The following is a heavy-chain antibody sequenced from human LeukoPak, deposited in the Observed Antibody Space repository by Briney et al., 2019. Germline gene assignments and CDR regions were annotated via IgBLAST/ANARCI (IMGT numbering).Heavy chain of an antibody. CDR3: ARLRDRRFDY. V-gene: IGHV4-61*02. J-gene: IGHJ4*02. Sequence: PSETLSLTCTVSGDSISSGNDYWTWIRQPAGKWLEWIGRIYTSGSTNYNPSLKSRVTISVDTSKNQFSLKLSSVTAADTAVYYCARLRDRRFDYWGQGTLVTVSS. CDR2: IYTSGST. D-gene: IGHD5-24*01. CDR1: GDSISSGNDY.